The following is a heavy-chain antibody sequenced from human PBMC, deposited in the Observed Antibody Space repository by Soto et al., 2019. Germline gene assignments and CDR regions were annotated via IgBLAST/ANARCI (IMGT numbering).Heavy chain of an antibody. V-gene: IGHV1-8*01. CDR3: AIEKTSYGMDV. J-gene: IGHJ6*02. CDR1: GYTFTSYD. CDR2: MNPNSGNT. Sequence: QVQLVQSGAEVKKPGASVKVSCKASGYTFTSYDINWVRQATGQGLEWMGWMNPNSGNTGYAQKFQGRVTRTRNTSISTAYMELSSLRSEETAVYFCAIEKTSYGMDVWGQGTTVTGSS.